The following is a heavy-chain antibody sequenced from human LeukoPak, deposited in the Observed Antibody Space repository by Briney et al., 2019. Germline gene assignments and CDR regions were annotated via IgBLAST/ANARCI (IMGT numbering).Heavy chain of an antibody. Sequence: GGSLRLSCAASGFTFSNYAMTWVRQAPGKGLEWVSLITGGADITYYADSVKGRFTISRDNSKNMLFLQMNGLRVEDTAVYYCAKDPPSGYCSGGTCNDSPFDSWGQGTLVTVSS. CDR2: ITGGADIT. D-gene: IGHD2-15*01. CDR1: GFTFSNYA. V-gene: IGHV3-23*01. J-gene: IGHJ4*02. CDR3: AKDPPSGYCSGGTCNDSPFDS.